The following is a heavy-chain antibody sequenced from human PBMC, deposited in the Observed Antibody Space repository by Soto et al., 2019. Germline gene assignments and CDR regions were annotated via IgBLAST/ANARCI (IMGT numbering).Heavy chain of an antibody. V-gene: IGHV4-30-2*01. Sequence: VSRGYIEGVGHSRNWIQQPPGKGLESIGYIYHSGRTKYNPSLKSRVTISVDNSKNQFSLILSSVSAADTAVYYCARDQGYFDPTGYTTPVGGFDLWGQGNMVSVSS. D-gene: IGHD3-22*01. CDR3: ARDQGYFDPTGYTTPVGGFDL. J-gene: IGHJ3*01. CDR2: IYHSGRT. CDR1: RGYIEGVGHS.